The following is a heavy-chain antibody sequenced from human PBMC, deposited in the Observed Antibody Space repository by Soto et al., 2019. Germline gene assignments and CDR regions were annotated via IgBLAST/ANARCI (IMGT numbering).Heavy chain of an antibody. CDR1: GGSISIYY. J-gene: IGHJ4*02. V-gene: IGHV4-59*08. D-gene: IGHD3-3*01. CDR3: ARHDFWSGYNYYFDY. CDR2: IYYSGST. Sequence: PSETPSLTCAVPGGSISIYYWSWIRPPPGKGLEWSGYIYYSGSTNYNPSLKSRVTISVDTSKNQFPLKLSSVTAADTAVYYCARHDFWSGYNYYFDYWGQGTLVTVSS.